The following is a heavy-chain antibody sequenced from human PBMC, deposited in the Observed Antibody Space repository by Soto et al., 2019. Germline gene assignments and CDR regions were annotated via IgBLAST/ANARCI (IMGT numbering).Heavy chain of an antibody. D-gene: IGHD3-10*02. V-gene: IGHV1-18*01. CDR1: GYTFTTYG. J-gene: IGHJ4*02. Sequence: QVQLVQSGTEVKKPGASVKVSCKASGYTFTTYGISWVRQAPGQGLEWMGWISANNGNINYPQKVQGRVTMTTETSTNTAYMELRSLRFDDTAVYYCARGQMLSRFDYWGQGTLVTVSS. CDR3: ARGQMLSRFDY. CDR2: ISANNGNI.